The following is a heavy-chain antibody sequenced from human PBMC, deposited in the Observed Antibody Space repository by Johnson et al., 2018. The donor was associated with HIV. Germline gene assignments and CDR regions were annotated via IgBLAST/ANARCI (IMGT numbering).Heavy chain of an antibody. Sequence: EVQLVESGGGLVQPGGSLRLSCAASGFTFSSYAMSWVRQAPGKGLEWVSAISGSGGSTYYADSVKGRFTISRDNSKKSLYLQMNTLRVEDTAVYYCARPWGGSSSDAFDIWGQGTMVTVSS. V-gene: IGHV3-23*04. J-gene: IGHJ3*02. D-gene: IGHD1-26*01. CDR3: ARPWGGSSSDAFDI. CDR1: GFTFSSYA. CDR2: ISGSGGST.